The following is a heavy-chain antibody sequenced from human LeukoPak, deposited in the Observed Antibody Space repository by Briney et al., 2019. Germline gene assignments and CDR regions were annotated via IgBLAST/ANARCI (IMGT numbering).Heavy chain of an antibody. CDR2: IYYSGST. J-gene: IGHJ4*02. Sequence: PSETLSLTCTVSGGSISSSSYFWGWIRQPPGKGLEWIGTIYYSGSTYYNPSPKSRVTFSLDTSNNQFSLKLSSVTAADTAVYFCARHNPFRPFPDYWGQGTLVTVSS. D-gene: IGHD2/OR15-2a*01. V-gene: IGHV4-39*01. CDR1: GGSISSSSYF. CDR3: ARHNPFRPFPDY.